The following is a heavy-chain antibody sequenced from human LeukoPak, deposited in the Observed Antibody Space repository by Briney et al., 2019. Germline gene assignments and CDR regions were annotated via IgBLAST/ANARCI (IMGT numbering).Heavy chain of an antibody. CDR1: GFTFSDFA. D-gene: IGHD2-15*01. J-gene: IGHJ4*02. CDR3: VKAATLDD. CDR2: ITDSGTTT. V-gene: IGHV3-23*01. Sequence: GGSLRLSCAASGFTFSDFAMSWVRQAPGKGLEWVPGITDSGTTTYYADSVKGRFTISRDNSKNTLYLEMNSLRAEDTAVYYCVKAATLDDWGQGTLVTVSS.